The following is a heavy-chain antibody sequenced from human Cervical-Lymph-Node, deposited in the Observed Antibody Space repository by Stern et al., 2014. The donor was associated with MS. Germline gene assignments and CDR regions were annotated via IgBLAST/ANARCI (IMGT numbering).Heavy chain of an antibody. V-gene: IGHV3-33*01. CDR2: IWYDGSNT. D-gene: IGHD2-15*01. Sequence: QVQLVQSGGGVVQPGRSLRLSCAASGFTFSRYGMHWVRQAPGKGLEWVANIWYDGSNTYYVDSVKGRFTISRDNSKNTLYLQMNSLRAEDTAVYFCARAENGGAGGNPPDYWGQGTLVAVSS. CDR3: ARAENGGAGGNPPDY. CDR1: GFTFSRYG. J-gene: IGHJ4*02.